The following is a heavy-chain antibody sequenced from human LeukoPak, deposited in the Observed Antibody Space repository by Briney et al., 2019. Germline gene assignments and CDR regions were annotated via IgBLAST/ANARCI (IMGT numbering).Heavy chain of an antibody. Sequence: PGRSLRLSCAASGFTFSSYAMHWVRQAPGKGLEWVAVISYDGSNKYYADSVKGRFTISRDNSKNTLYLQMNSLRAEDTAVYYCARGRAYSGYDSEFDYWGQGTLVTVSS. J-gene: IGHJ4*02. D-gene: IGHD5-12*01. CDR1: GFTFSSYA. V-gene: IGHV3-30-3*01. CDR2: ISYDGSNK. CDR3: ARGRAYSGYDSEFDY.